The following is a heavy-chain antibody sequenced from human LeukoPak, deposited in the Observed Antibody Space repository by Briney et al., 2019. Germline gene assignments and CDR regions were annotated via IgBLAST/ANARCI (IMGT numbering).Heavy chain of an antibody. Sequence: SETLSLTCAVYGGSFSGYYWSWIRRPPGKGLEWIGYIYYSGSTNYNPSLKSRVTISVDTSKNQFSLKLNSVTAADTAVYYCARSSEGRYYYDSSGYSYYYYYMDVWGKGTTVTISS. D-gene: IGHD3-22*01. J-gene: IGHJ6*03. V-gene: IGHV4-59*01. CDR3: ARSSEGRYYYDSSGYSYYYYYMDV. CDR1: GGSFSGYY. CDR2: IYYSGST.